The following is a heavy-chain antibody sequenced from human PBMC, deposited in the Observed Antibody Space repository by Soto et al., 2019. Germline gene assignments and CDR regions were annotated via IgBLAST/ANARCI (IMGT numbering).Heavy chain of an antibody. CDR2: IIPIFGTA. J-gene: IGHJ4*02. CDR3: ARDFYPLAYYFDY. Sequence: ASVKVSCKTSGYTFNTYGINWVRQAPGQGLEWMGGIIPIFGTAKYARKFQGRVTMTTDTSTSTAYMEMNSLRHDDTAVYYCARDFYPLAYYFDYWGQGTLVTVSS. V-gene: IGHV1-69*05. CDR1: GYTFNTYG.